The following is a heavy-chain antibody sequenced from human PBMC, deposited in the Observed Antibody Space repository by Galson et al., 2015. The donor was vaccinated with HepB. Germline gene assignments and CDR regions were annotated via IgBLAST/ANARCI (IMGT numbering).Heavy chain of an antibody. Sequence: TLSLTCTVSGGSISSGGYYWSWIRQHPGKGLEWIGYIYYSGSTYYNPSLKSRVTISVDTSKNQFSLKLSSVTAADTAVYYCARAAASEGSSSGWFDPWGQGTLVTVSS. CDR1: GGSISSGGYY. CDR3: ARAAASEGSSSGWFDP. V-gene: IGHV4-31*03. D-gene: IGHD6-6*01. CDR2: IYYSGST. J-gene: IGHJ5*02.